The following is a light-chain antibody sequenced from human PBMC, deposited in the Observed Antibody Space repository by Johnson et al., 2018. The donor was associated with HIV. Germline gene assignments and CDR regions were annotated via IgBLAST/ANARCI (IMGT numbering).Light chain of an antibody. CDR1: SSNIGNNY. CDR3: GTWDSSLSAGV. V-gene: IGLV1-51*01. J-gene: IGLJ1*01. Sequence: QSVLTQPPSVSAAPGQTVTISCSGSSSNIGNNYVSWYQQLPGTAPKLLIYDNNKRPSGIPDRFSGSKSGTSATLGITGLQTGDEAVYYCGTWDSSLSAGVLGTGTKVTVL. CDR2: DNN.